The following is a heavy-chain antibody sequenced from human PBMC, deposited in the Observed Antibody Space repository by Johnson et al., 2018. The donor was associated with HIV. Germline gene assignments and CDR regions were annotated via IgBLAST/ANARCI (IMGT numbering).Heavy chain of an antibody. Sequence: EVQLVESGGGLVQPGGSLRLSCAASGFIFAVYGMTWVRQGPGKGTFYADSMKGRFTISRDNANNSLYLQMNSLKAEDTAVYYCARSKDCSVGTCPDGLDIWGQGTMVTVSS. CDR2: T. D-gene: IGHD2-15*01. J-gene: IGHJ3*02. CDR1: GFIFAVYG. CDR3: ARSKDCSVGTCPDGLDI. V-gene: IGHV3-20*04.